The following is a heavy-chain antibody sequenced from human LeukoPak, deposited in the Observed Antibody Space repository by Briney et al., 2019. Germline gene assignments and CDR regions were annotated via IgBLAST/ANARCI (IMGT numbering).Heavy chain of an antibody. V-gene: IGHV3-30*18. J-gene: IGHJ5*02. CDR3: AKDRGQQWLVDWFDP. Sequence: GGSLRLSCAASGFTFSSYGMHWVRQAPGEGLEWVAVISYDGSNKYYADSVKGRFTISRDNSKNTLYLQMNSLRAEDTAVYYCAKDRGQQWLVDWFDPWGQGTLVTVSS. CDR2: ISYDGSNK. CDR1: GFTFSSYG. D-gene: IGHD6-19*01.